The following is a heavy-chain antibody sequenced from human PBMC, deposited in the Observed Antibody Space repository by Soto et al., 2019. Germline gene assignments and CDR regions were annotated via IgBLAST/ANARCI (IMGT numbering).Heavy chain of an antibody. D-gene: IGHD4-17*01. CDR3: ARVMAYGDFLPALF. CDR1: GYTFTGYY. CDR2: INPKSGVT. V-gene: IGHV1-2*02. Sequence: QGQLVQSGAEVKKPGASVKVSCKASGYTFTGYYIHWVRQAPGQGLEWMGWINPKSGVTNYAQKFQGRVTMITDTSISTAYMELSRLRSDDTAVYYCARVMAYGDFLPALFWGQGTLVTVSS. J-gene: IGHJ4*02.